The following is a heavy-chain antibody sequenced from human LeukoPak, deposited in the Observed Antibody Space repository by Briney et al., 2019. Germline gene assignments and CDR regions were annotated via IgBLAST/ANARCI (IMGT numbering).Heavy chain of an antibody. CDR1: GFTFYSYA. V-gene: IGHV3-23*01. D-gene: IGHD3-22*01. CDR2: ISGSGGST. Sequence: PGWSLRLSCAASGFTFYSYAMSWVRQAPGKGLAWVSAISGSGGSTYYADSVKGRFTISRDNSKNTLYLQMNSLRAEDTAVYYCAKGNSGYYPYYFDYWGQGTLVTVSS. J-gene: IGHJ4*02. CDR3: AKGNSGYYPYYFDY.